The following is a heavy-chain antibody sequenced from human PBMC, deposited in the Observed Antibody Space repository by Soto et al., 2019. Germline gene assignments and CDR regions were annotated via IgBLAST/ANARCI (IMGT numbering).Heavy chain of an antibody. D-gene: IGHD6-19*01. CDR3: ARSAGWYAVHS. V-gene: IGHV4-4*02. J-gene: IGHJ4*02. Sequence: QVQLQESGPGLVKPSGTLSLTCAVSGDSVSSPHWWCWVRQPPGKGLEWIGEVFHTGTTSYNPSLRSRVTISMDKSNNQFSLDLSSVTAADTAVYYCARSAGWYAVHSWGPGTLVVVSS. CDR2: VFHTGTT. CDR1: GDSVSSPHW.